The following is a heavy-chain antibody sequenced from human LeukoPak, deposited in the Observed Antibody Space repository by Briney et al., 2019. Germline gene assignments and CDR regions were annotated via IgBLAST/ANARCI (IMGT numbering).Heavy chain of an antibody. CDR1: GFTFSSYS. CDR3: ARDCSSTSCPPFTRYYYYGLDV. CDR2: ISSSSSYI. Sequence: TGGSLRLSCAASGFTFSSYSMNWVRQAPGKGLEWVSSISSSSSYIYYADSVKGRFTISRDNAKNSLYLQMNSLRAEDTAVYSCARDCSSTSCPPFTRYYYYGLDVWGQATTVKVSS. D-gene: IGHD2-2*01. J-gene: IGHJ6*02. V-gene: IGHV3-21*01.